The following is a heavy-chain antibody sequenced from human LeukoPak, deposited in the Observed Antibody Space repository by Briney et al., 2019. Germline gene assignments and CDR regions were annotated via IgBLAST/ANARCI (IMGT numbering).Heavy chain of an antibody. Sequence: GGSLRLSCAASGFTFSSYAMHWVRQAPGKGLEWVANIKQDGSERYYVDSVKGRFTVSRDNAKNSLYLQMNSLRVEDTAVYYCVSGADYWGQGTLVTISS. CDR2: IKQDGSER. CDR3: VSGADY. V-gene: IGHV3-7*03. CDR1: GFTFSSYA. J-gene: IGHJ4*02. D-gene: IGHD3-3*01.